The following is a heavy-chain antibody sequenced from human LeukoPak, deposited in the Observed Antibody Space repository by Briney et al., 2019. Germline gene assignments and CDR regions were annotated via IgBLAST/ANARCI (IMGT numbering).Heavy chain of an antibody. V-gene: IGHV4-61*02. CDR2: IYTSGST. CDR1: GGSISSGSYY. J-gene: IGHJ5*02. Sequence: SQTLSLTCTVSGGSISSGSYYWSWIRQPAGKGLEWIGRIYTSGSTNYNPSLKSRVTISVDTSKNQFSLKLSSVTAADTAVYYCAREPLDSLNWFDPWGQGTLVTVSS. D-gene: IGHD3-9*01. CDR3: AREPLDSLNWFDP.